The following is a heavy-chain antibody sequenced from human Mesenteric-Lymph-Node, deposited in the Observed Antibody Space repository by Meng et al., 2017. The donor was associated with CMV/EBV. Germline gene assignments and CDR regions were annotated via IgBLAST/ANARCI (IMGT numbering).Heavy chain of an antibody. CDR2: IYYSGSTY. Sequence: QLQLQESGPGMVKPSETLPPTCTVSGGSISSSSYYWGWIRQPPGKGLEWIGYIYYSGSTYYYNPSLKTRVTISVDMPKNQFSLKLSSVTAADTAVYYCARHSALLVTNFDYWGQGTLVTVSS. CDR1: GGSISSSSYY. V-gene: IGHV4-39*01. D-gene: IGHD5-18*01. CDR3: ARHSALLVTNFDY. J-gene: IGHJ4*02.